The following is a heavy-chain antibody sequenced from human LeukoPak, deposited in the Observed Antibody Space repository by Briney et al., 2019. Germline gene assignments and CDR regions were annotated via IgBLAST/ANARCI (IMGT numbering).Heavy chain of an antibody. CDR2: IYHSGST. Sequence: SETLSLTCTVSGYSISSGYYWGWIRQPPGKGLEWIGSIYHSGSTYYNPSLKSRVAMSVDTSKNQFSLKLSSVTAADTAVYYCARDQTEFWGTFDYWGQGTLVTVSS. CDR1: GYSISSGYY. D-gene: IGHD3-16*01. J-gene: IGHJ4*02. V-gene: IGHV4-38-2*02. CDR3: ARDQTEFWGTFDY.